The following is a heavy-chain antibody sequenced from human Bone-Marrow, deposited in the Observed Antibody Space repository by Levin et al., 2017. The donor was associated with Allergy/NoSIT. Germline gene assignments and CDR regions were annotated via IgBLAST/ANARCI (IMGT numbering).Heavy chain of an antibody. V-gene: IGHV4-30-4*01. CDR3: ARGTESSSS. D-gene: IGHD6-19*01. Sequence: SETLSLTCTVSGGYISTGDYYWSWIRQPPGKGLEWIGYIHDSGNTSYNPSLKSRGSISVDTSKNQFSLELTSVTAADTAVYYCARGTESSSSWGQGTLVTVSS. CDR2: IHDSGNT. J-gene: IGHJ4*02. CDR1: GGYISTGDYY.